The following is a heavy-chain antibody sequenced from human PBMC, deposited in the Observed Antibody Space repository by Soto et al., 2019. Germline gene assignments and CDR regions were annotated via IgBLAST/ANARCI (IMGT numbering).Heavy chain of an antibody. J-gene: IGHJ6*03. V-gene: IGHV3-23*03. CDR1: GFIFSGYG. CDR3: AKAAIWGGGRYYYYYMDV. D-gene: IGHD2-15*01. CDR2: INAGGSTT. Sequence: EVQLLESGGGLVQPGGSLRLSCAASGFIFSGYGMTWVRQAPGKGLEWVSIINAGGSTTHYADSVKGRFTISRDDSKNTLYLQMNSLRGDDTAVYYCAKAAIWGGGRYYYYYMDVWGKGNTVTVSS.